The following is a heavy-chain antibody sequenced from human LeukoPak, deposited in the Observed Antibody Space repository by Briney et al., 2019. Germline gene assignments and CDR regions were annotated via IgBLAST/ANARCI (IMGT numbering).Heavy chain of an antibody. V-gene: IGHV1-18*04. J-gene: IGHJ3*02. D-gene: IGHD3-10*01. CDR3: ARTMVRGVIITGIGAFDI. CDR1: GYTFTGYY. Sequence: ASVKVSCKASGYTFTGYYMHWVRQAPGQGLEWMGWISAYNGNTNYAQKLQGRVTMTTDTSTSTAYMELRSLRSDDTAVYYCARTMVRGVIITGIGAFDIWGQGTMVTVSS. CDR2: ISAYNGNT.